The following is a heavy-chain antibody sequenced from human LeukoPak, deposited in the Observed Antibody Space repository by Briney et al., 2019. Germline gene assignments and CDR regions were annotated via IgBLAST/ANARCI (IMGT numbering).Heavy chain of an antibody. J-gene: IGHJ3*02. V-gene: IGHV4-39*01. Sequence: SETLSLTCTVSGGSISSSSYYWGWIRQPPGKGLEWNGCIYYSGSTYYNPSLKRRVTISVDTSKNQSSLKLSSVTAADTAVYYCARLPMIVVVIGDQDAFDIWGQGTMVTVSS. CDR3: ARLPMIVVVIGDQDAFDI. CDR2: IYYSGST. D-gene: IGHD3-22*01. CDR1: GGSISSSSYY.